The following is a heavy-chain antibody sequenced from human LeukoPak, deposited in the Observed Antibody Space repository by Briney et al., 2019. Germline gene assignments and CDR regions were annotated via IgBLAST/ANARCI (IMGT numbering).Heavy chain of an antibody. Sequence: GGSLRLSCAASGFTFSTYWMSWVRQAPGKGLEWVANIKQDGSEKYYVDSVKGRFTISRDNAKNSLYLQMNSLRAEDTAVYYCATQQPETQFDYWGQGTLVTVSS. CDR3: ATQQPETQFDY. J-gene: IGHJ4*02. V-gene: IGHV3-7*03. CDR1: GFTFSTYW. D-gene: IGHD6-13*01. CDR2: IKQDGSEK.